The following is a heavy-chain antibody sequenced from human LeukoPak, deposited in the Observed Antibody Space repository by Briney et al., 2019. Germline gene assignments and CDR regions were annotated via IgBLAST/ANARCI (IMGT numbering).Heavy chain of an antibody. V-gene: IGHV4-34*01. Sequence: PSETLSLTCAVYGGSFSGYYWSWIRQPPGKGLEWIGEINHSGSTNYNPSLKSRVTISVDTSKNQFPLKLSSVTAADTAVYYCARNTVPAAPFDYWGQGTLVTVSS. CDR2: INHSGST. CDR1: GGSFSGYY. J-gene: IGHJ4*02. D-gene: IGHD2-2*01. CDR3: ARNTVPAAPFDY.